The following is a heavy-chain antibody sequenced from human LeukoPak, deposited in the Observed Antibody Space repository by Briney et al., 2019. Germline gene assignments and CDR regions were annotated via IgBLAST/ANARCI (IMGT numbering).Heavy chain of an antibody. J-gene: IGHJ6*02. CDR1: GYSFTSYW. CDR3: ARASTIFGVVYGMDV. V-gene: IGHV5-51*01. CDR2: IYPGDSDT. Sequence: GESLKISCKGSGYSFTSYWIGWVRQMHGKGLEWMGIIYPGDSDTRYSPSFQGQVTISADKSISTAYLQWSSLKASDTAMYYCARASTIFGVVYGMDVWGQGTTVTVSS. D-gene: IGHD3-3*01.